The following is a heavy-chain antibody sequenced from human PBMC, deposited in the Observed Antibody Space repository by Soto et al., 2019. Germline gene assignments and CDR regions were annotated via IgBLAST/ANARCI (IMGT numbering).Heavy chain of an antibody. Sequence: GGSLRLSCAASGFTFSSYAMHWVRQAPGKGLEWVAVISYDGSDTSYADSVKGRFTISRDNAKNTLYLQMHSLRADDTAVYYCASIMGGPGLFDSWGQGTLVTVSS. V-gene: IGHV3-30*04. CDR1: GFTFSSYA. CDR3: ASIMGGPGLFDS. CDR2: ISYDGSDT. D-gene: IGHD3-16*01. J-gene: IGHJ4*02.